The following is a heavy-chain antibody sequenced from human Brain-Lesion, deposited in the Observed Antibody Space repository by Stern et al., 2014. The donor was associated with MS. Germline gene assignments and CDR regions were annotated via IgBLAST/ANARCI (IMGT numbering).Heavy chain of an antibody. CDR3: AGEEDIRYCSGGSCTGNWFDP. CDR2: IYYSGNT. CDR1: GGSVSSTSYA. J-gene: IGHJ5*02. Sequence: QVQLVQSGPGLVKPSETLSLTCTVAGGSVSSTSYAWAWIRQPPGKGLEWIGTIYYSGNTYYSPSLKGRPPISLDPPKIHFSRQRRSVTAADTAVYYCAGEEDIRYCSGGSCTGNWFDPWGQGTLVTVSS. V-gene: IGHV4-39*02. D-gene: IGHD2-15*01.